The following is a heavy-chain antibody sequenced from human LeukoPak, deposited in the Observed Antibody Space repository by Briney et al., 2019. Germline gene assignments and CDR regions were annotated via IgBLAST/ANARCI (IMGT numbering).Heavy chain of an antibody. CDR1: GFTFSSYS. J-gene: IGHJ4*02. D-gene: IGHD3-10*01. Sequence: GGSLRLSCAASGFTFSSYSMNWVRQAPGKGLEWVSYISSSSSTIYYADSVKGRFTISRDNAKNSLYLQMNSLRAEDTAVYYCASDPLWFGELNWGQGTLVTVSS. V-gene: IGHV3-48*01. CDR3: ASDPLWFGELN. CDR2: ISSSSSTI.